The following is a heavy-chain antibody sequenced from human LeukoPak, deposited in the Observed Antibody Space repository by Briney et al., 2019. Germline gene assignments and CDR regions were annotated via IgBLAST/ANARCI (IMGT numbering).Heavy chain of an antibody. Sequence: PSQTLSLTCTVSGGSLSSGGYYWSWIRQHPGKGLEWIGYIYYSGSTYYNPSLKSRVTISVDTSKNQFSLKLSSVTAADTAVYYCARSHYDILTGWYYFDYWGQGTLVTVSS. CDR1: GGSLSSGGYY. D-gene: IGHD3-9*01. V-gene: IGHV4-31*03. CDR2: IYYSGST. CDR3: ARSHYDILTGWYYFDY. J-gene: IGHJ4*02.